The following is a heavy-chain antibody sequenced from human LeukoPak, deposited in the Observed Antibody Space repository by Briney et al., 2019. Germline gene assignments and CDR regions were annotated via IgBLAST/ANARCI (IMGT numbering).Heavy chain of an antibody. CDR1: GYTFTGYY. V-gene: IGHV1-2*02. CDR3: ARDRGATFSHFDY. J-gene: IGHJ4*02. D-gene: IGHD1-26*01. CDR2: IDTNNGGT. Sequence: ASVKVSCKASGYTFTGYYIHWVRQAPGQGLEWMGWIDTNNGGTNYAQKFQGRVTMTRDTSITTAYMELTRMRSDDTAVYYCARDRGATFSHFDYWGQGTLVTVSS.